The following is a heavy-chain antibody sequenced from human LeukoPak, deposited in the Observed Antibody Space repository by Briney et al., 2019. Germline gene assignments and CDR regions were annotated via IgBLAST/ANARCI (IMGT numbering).Heavy chain of an antibody. CDR1: GGSISSGSYY. CDR2: IYTSGST. V-gene: IGHV4-61*02. J-gene: IGHJ2*01. Sequence: PSQTLSLTCTVSGGSISSGSYYWSWIRQPAGKGLEWIGRIYTSGSTNYNPSLKSRVTISVDTSKNQFSLKLSSVTAADTAVYYCARIGYQLPAYWYFDLWGRGTLVTVSS. CDR3: ARIGYQLPAYWYFDL. D-gene: IGHD2-2*01.